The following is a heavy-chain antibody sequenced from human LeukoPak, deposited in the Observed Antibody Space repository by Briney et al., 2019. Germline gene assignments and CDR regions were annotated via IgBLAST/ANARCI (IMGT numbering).Heavy chain of an antibody. Sequence: KPSETLSLTCAVYGGSFSGYYGSWIRQPPGKGLEWVGEINHSGSTNYNPSLKSRVTISVDTSKNRFSLKLSSVTAADTAVYYCAVYDFWSGYYTAPYYYYYMDVWGKGTTVTVSS. CDR2: INHSGST. D-gene: IGHD3-3*01. J-gene: IGHJ6*03. CDR3: AVYDFWSGYYTAPYYYYYMDV. CDR1: GGSFSGYY. V-gene: IGHV4-34*01.